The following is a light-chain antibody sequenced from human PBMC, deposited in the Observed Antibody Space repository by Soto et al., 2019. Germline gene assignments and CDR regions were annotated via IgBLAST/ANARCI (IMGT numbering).Light chain of an antibody. Sequence: QLVLTQSPSASASQGASVKLTCTLSSGHSSYAIAGHQQQPEKGPRFLMKINSDGSQSKGDGISDRFSGSGSGAERYLTISSLHSEDESDYYCQTWGADSVIFGGGTKVTVL. CDR1: SGHSSYA. V-gene: IGLV4-69*01. J-gene: IGLJ2*01. CDR3: QTWGADSVI. CDR2: INSDGSQ.